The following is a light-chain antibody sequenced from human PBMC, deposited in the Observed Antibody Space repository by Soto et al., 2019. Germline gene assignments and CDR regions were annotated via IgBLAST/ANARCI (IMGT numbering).Light chain of an antibody. CDR3: SSYTSSSRV. Sequence: QSALTQPASVSGSPGQSMTISCTGTSSDVGGYNYVSWYQQHPGKAPKLMIYDVSNRPSGVSNRFSGSKSGNTASLTISGIQAKDEADYYCSSYTSSSRVFGGGTKLTVL. CDR1: SSDVGGYNY. V-gene: IGLV2-14*01. J-gene: IGLJ3*02. CDR2: DVS.